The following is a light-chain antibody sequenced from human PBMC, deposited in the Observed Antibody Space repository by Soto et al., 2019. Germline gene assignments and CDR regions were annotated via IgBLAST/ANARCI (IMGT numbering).Light chain of an antibody. CDR1: QSVSSY. J-gene: IGKJ1*01. CDR3: QKYKNWPRT. V-gene: IGKV3-15*01. Sequence: DIVMTQSPATLSLSPGDRATLSCRASQSVSSYLAWYQQKPCQARRLLIYGASTRANDGPGRISGRGSGTEEILTISRLQSEDFAVYYCQKYKNWPRTCGQGTKVDIK. CDR2: GAS.